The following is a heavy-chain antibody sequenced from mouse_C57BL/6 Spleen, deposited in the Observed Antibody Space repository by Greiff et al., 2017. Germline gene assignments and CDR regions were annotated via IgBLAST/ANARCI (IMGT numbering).Heavy chain of an antibody. J-gene: IGHJ2*01. V-gene: IGHV14-2*01. D-gene: IGHD2-1*01. Sequence: EVKVVESGAELVKPGASVKLSCTASGFNIKDYYMHWVKQRTEQGLEWIGRIDPEDGETKYAPKFQGKATITADTSSNTAYLQLSSLTSEDTAVYYCARGSYGNYPYFDYWGQGTTLTVSS. CDR1: GFNIKDYY. CDR3: ARGSYGNYPYFDY. CDR2: IDPEDGET.